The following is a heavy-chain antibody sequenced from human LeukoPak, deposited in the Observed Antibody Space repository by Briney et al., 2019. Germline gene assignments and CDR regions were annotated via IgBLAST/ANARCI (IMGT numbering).Heavy chain of an antibody. CDR2: IHYSGST. Sequence: SETLSLTCTVSGGSISSYYWSWIRQPPGKGLEWIGYIHYSGSTNYNPSLKSRVTISVDTSKNQFSLKLSSVTAADTAVYYCARWWTQLWSFDYWGQGTLVTVSS. CDR1: GGSISSYY. CDR3: ARWWTQLWSFDY. D-gene: IGHD5-18*01. V-gene: IGHV4-59*01. J-gene: IGHJ4*02.